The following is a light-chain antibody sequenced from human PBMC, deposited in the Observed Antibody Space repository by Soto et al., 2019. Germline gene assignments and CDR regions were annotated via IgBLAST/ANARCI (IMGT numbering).Light chain of an antibody. J-gene: IGKJ5*01. CDR3: MQGTHWPIT. Sequence: DVVMTQSPLSLPVTVLQPASISCXSNQSLVHSDGIAYFSWFQQRPGRSPRRLIYKVSNRDSGVPARFSGSGSGTDFALKISRVEAEDVGVYYCMQGTHWPITFGQGTRLEIK. V-gene: IGKV2-30*02. CDR2: KVS. CDR1: QSLVHSDGIAY.